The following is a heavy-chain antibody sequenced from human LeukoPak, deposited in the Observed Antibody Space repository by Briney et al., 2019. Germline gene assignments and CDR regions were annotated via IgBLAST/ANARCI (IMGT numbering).Heavy chain of an antibody. D-gene: IGHD3-10*01. J-gene: IGHJ6*02. Sequence: PSETLSLTCTVSGCSISSSSYYWGWIRQPPGKGLEWIGSIYYSGSTYYNPSLKSRVTISVDTSKNQFSLKLSSVTAADTAVYYCARDHGSGSPFYGMDVWGQGTTVTVSS. CDR3: ARDHGSGSPFYGMDV. CDR2: IYYSGST. V-gene: IGHV4-39*07. CDR1: GCSISSSSYY.